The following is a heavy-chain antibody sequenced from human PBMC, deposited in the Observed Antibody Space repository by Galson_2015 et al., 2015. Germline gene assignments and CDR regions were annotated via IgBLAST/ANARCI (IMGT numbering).Heavy chain of an antibody. V-gene: IGHV3-23*01. Sequence: SLRLSCAASGFSFNSYAMTWIRQAPGNGLEWVSGIDGSGGSTIYADSVNGRFTVSRDNSKNTLYLQMNSLRVEDTAVYYCANYYFDSSNYPSPPRFDPSGHGALVTASS. CDR1: GFSFNSYA. J-gene: IGHJ5*02. CDR3: ANYYFDSSNYPSPPRFDP. D-gene: IGHD3-22*01. CDR2: IDGSGGST.